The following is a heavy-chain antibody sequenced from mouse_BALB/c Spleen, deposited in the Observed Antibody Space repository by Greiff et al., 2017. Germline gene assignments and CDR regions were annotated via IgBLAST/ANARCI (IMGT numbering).Heavy chain of an antibody. CDR2: INPYNGDT. CDR3: AASLYGSSYDYAMDY. Sequence: VQLKESGPELVKPGASVKISCKASGYSFTGYFMNWVKQSHGKSLEWIGRINPYNGDTFYNQKFKGKATLTVDKSSSTAHMELLSLTSEDSAVYYCAASLYGSSYDYAMDYWGQGTSVTVSS. D-gene: IGHD1-1*01. V-gene: IGHV1-37*01. J-gene: IGHJ4*01. CDR1: GYSFTGYF.